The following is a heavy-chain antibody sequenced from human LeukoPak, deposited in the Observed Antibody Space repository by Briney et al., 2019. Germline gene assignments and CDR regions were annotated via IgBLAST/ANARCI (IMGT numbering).Heavy chain of an antibody. Sequence: PGGSLRLSCAGSGFTFSNYGMSWVRQAPGKGLEWVSAISNSGGSTYYADSVKGRFTISRDNSKNTLYLQMNSLRAEDTAVYYCARDSSTVTTLWFDPWGQGTLVTVSS. CDR2: ISNSGGST. D-gene: IGHD4-17*01. V-gene: IGHV3-23*01. J-gene: IGHJ5*02. CDR3: ARDSSTVTTLWFDP. CDR1: GFTFSNYG.